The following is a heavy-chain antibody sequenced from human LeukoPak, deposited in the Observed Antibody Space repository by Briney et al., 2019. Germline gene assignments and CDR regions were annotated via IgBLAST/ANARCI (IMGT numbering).Heavy chain of an antibody. CDR1: GGSISSYH. CDR2: ISYSGST. CDR3: ARETRLHSGSYSNDAFDI. D-gene: IGHD1-26*01. V-gene: IGHV4-59*01. Sequence: PSETLSLTCTVSGGSISSYHWSWIRQPPGKGLEWIGYISYSGSTEYNPSLKSRVTISLDTSKNQFSLRLSSVTAADTAVYYCARETRLHSGSYSNDAFDIWGQGTLVTVSS. J-gene: IGHJ3*02.